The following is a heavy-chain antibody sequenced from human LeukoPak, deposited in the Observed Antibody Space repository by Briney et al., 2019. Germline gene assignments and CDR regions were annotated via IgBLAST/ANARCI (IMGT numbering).Heavy chain of an antibody. J-gene: IGHJ4*02. V-gene: IGHV4-34*01. CDR1: GGSFSGYY. CDR2: INHSGST. Sequence: SETLSLTCAVYGGSFSGYYWSWIRQPPGKGLEWIGEINHSGSTNYNPSLKSRVTISVDTSENQFSLKLSSVTAADTAVYYCARVQRWLQSIDYWGQGTLVTVSS. D-gene: IGHD5-24*01. CDR3: ARVQRWLQSIDY.